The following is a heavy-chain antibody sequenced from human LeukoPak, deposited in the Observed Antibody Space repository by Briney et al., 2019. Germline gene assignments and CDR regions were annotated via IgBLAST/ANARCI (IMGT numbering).Heavy chain of an antibody. D-gene: IGHD3-10*01. CDR1: GFMFSSSW. CDR2: IKEDGNEK. V-gene: IGHV3-7*04. Sequence: GGSLRLSCAASGFMFSSSWMNWVRQAPGKGPEWVATIKEDGNEKYYVDSVKGRFTISRDNAKNSLFLLMTTLRAEDMAVYYCARGGSGSSWGQGTLVIVSS. CDR3: ARGGSGSS. J-gene: IGHJ5*02.